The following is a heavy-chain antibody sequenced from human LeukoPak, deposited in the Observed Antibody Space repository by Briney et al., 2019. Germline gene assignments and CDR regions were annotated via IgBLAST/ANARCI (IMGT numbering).Heavy chain of an antibody. Sequence: GGSLRLSCAASGFTFSNAWMSWVRQAPGKGLEWVANIKQDGSEKYYVDSVKGRFTISRDNAKNSLYLQMNSLRAEDTAVYYCARDLAEETFDYWGQGTLVTVSS. CDR3: ARDLAEETFDY. J-gene: IGHJ4*02. CDR1: GFTFSNAW. D-gene: IGHD3-16*01. V-gene: IGHV3-7*01. CDR2: IKQDGSEK.